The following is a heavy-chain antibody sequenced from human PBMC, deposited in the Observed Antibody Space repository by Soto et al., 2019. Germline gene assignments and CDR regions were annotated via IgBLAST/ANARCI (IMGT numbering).Heavy chain of an antibody. V-gene: IGHV3-23*01. D-gene: IGHD3-9*01. Sequence: HPGGSLRLSCAASGFTFGNHAMGWVRQAPGKGLDWVSAISGSGGDTFYADSVKGRFTISRDNSKNTLYLQMNSLRAEDTAVYYCAKDLTGNGYFFDYWGQGTLVTVSS. CDR1: GFTFGNHA. CDR2: ISGSGGDT. J-gene: IGHJ4*02. CDR3: AKDLTGNGYFFDY.